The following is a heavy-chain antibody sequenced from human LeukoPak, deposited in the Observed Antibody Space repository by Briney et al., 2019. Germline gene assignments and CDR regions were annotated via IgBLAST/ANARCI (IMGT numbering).Heavy chain of an antibody. CDR1: GYTFTSYD. V-gene: IGHV1-8*01. CDR3: ARGFPRAYSSSWYYFDY. D-gene: IGHD6-13*01. J-gene: IGHJ4*02. CDR2: MNPNSGNT. Sequence: ASVKVSCKASGYTFTSYDINWVRQATGQGREWMGWMNPNSGNTGYAQKFQGRVTMTRNTSISTAYMELSSLRSEDTAVYYCARGFPRAYSSSWYYFDYWGQGTLVTVSS.